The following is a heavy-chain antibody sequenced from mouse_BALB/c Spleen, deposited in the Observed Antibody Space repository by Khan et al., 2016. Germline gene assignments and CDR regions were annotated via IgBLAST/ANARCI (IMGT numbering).Heavy chain of an antibody. Sequence: EVQLQESGPGLVKPSQSLSLTCTVTGYSITSGYGWNWIRQFPGNKLEWMGYISYSGSNNYNPSLKSRISITRDTYKHQFFLQLNSVTTEDTATYYCARTARIKYWGQGTTLTVSS. J-gene: IGHJ2*01. V-gene: IGHV3-2*02. CDR1: GYSITSGYG. D-gene: IGHD1-2*01. CDR3: ARTARIKY. CDR2: ISYSGSN.